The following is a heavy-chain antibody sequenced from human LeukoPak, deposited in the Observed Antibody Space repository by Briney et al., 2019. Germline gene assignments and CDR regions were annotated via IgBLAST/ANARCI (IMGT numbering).Heavy chain of an antibody. J-gene: IGHJ6*04. CDR1: GGSFSGFY. D-gene: IGHD3-10*01. CDR2: INHSGST. CDR3: ARVLPRKSRSITMVRGLDGMDV. Sequence: SETLSLTCAVYGGSFSGFYWSWIRQPPGKGLEWIGEINHSGSTNSNPSLKSRVTISVDTSKNQFSLKLSSVTAADTAVYYCARVLPRKSRSITMVRGLDGMDVWGKGTTVTVSS. V-gene: IGHV4-34*01.